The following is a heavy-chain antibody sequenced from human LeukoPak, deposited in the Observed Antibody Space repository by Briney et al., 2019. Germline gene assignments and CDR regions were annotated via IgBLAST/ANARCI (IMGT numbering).Heavy chain of an antibody. J-gene: IGHJ3*02. CDR1: GDSISNRNSY. CDR2: IYYSGST. Sequence: SETLSLTCAVSGDSISNRNSYWGWIRQPPGKGLEWIGSIYYSGSTHYTSSLKSRVTISADTSKNQFSLKLSSVTAADTAVYYCARELYDAFDIWGQGTMVTVSS. V-gene: IGHV4-39*07. CDR3: ARELYDAFDI.